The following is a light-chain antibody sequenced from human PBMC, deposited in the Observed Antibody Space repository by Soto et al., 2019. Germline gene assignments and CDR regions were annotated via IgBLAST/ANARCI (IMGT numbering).Light chain of an antibody. CDR3: SSYTSSSGGV. J-gene: IGLJ2*01. Sequence: QSALTQPASVSGSPGKSITISCTGPSSDVGGYNYVSWYQQHPGKAPKLMIYDVSNRPSGVSNRFSGSKSGNTASLTISGLQAEDEADYYCSSYTSSSGGVFGGGTKLTVL. CDR2: DVS. V-gene: IGLV2-14*01. CDR1: SSDVGGYNY.